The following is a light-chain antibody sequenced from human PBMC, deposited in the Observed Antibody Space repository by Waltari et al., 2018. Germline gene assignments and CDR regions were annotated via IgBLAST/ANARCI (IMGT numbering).Light chain of an antibody. CDR1: SSNIGAGYD. J-gene: IGLJ3*02. CDR2: GNS. Sequence: QSVLTQPPSVSGAPGQWVTISCTGSSSNIGAGYDVHWYQQLPGTAPKLLIYGNSNRPSGVPDRFSGSKSGTSASLAITGLQAEDEADYYCQSYDSSLSGPRVFGGGTKLTVL. CDR3: QSYDSSLSGPRV. V-gene: IGLV1-40*01.